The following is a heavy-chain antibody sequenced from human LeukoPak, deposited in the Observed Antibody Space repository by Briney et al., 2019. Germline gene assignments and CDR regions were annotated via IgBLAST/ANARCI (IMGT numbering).Heavy chain of an antibody. CDR3: ASEVVPAATRYYYGMDV. V-gene: IGHV1-2*02. Sequence: GASVKVSCKASGYTFTGYYMHWVRQAPAQGLERMGWINPNSGGTNYAQKFQGRVTMTRDTSISTAYMELSRLRSDDTAVYYCASEVVPAATRYYYGMDVWGQGTTVTVSS. CDR2: INPNSGGT. CDR1: GYTFTGYY. J-gene: IGHJ6*02. D-gene: IGHD2-2*01.